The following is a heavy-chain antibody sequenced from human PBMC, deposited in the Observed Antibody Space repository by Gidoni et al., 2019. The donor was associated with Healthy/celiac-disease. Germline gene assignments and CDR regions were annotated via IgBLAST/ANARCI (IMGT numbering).Heavy chain of an antibody. CDR3: AKGSMPGIAAPFDY. V-gene: IGHV3-30*18. CDR1: GFTFSSYG. CDR2: ISYDGSNK. J-gene: IGHJ4*02. D-gene: IGHD6-13*01. Sequence: QVQLVGSGGGVVKHGRSLRLSCAAPGFTFSSYGMHWVRQAPGKGLEWVAVISYDGSNKYYADSVKGRFTISRDNSKNTLYLQMNSLRAEDTAVYYCAKGSMPGIAAPFDYWGQGTLVTVSS.